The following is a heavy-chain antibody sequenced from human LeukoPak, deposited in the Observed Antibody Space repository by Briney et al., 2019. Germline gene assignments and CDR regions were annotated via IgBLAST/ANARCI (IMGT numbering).Heavy chain of an antibody. D-gene: IGHD3-10*01. J-gene: IGHJ4*02. CDR1: GDSITGSSNY. CDR2: VDHRGTT. CDR3: TRDWGYYGSGRGYFDT. Sequence: SETLSLTCTVSGDSITGSSNYWGWIRQSPGKGLEWIGSVDHRGTTYYSPSLKSQVTISIDTSRSQFSLNLTSVIAADTGIYYCTRDWGYYGSGRGYFDTWGQGTLVTVSS. V-gene: IGHV4-39*07.